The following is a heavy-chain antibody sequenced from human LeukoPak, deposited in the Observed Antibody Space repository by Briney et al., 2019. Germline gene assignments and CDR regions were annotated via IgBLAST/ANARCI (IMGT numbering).Heavy chain of an antibody. J-gene: IGHJ4*02. D-gene: IGHD1-26*01. CDR1: GFTFRDYW. CDR2: INSDGTAI. Sequence: GGSLRLSCAASGFTFRDYWMHWVRHVPGSGPVWVARINSDGTAISHADSVKGRFTISRDNAKNMVFLQMSSLRVEDTAVCYCVRDIAGAFGYWGQGTPVTVFS. V-gene: IGHV3-74*01. CDR3: VRDIAGAFGY.